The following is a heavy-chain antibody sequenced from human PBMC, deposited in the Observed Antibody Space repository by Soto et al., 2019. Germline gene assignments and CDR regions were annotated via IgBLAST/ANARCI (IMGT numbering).Heavy chain of an antibody. CDR3: ARSLEGTTVTNWFDP. J-gene: IGHJ5*02. D-gene: IGHD4-17*01. CDR1: ADTFNSYS. Sequence: QVPLVQSGAEVKKPGSSVKVSCKASADTFNSYSLSWLRQAPGQRLEWMGGITPVFGTADYAQSFEDRLTITADDSTSTVYMELSRRRSHDTAVYYCARSLEGTTVTNWFDPWGQGALVTVSS. V-gene: IGHV1-69*01. CDR2: ITPVFGTA.